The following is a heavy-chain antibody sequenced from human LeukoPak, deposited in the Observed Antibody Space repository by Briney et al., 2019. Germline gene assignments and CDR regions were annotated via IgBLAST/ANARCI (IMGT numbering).Heavy chain of an antibody. CDR1: GLTFDDYA. CDR3: ARGGYFDWLFNFDY. V-gene: IGHV3-9*03. J-gene: IGHJ4*02. CDR2: ISWNSGSI. D-gene: IGHD3-9*01. Sequence: GGSLRLSCAASGLTFDDYAMHWVRQAPGKGLEWVSGISWNSGSIGYADSVKGRFTISRDNAKNSLYLQMNSLRAEDMALYYCARGGYFDWLFNFDYWGQGTLVTVSS.